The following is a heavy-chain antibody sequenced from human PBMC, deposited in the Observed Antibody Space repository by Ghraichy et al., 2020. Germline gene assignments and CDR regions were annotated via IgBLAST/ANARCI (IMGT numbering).Heavy chain of an antibody. CDR2: ISAYNGDT. J-gene: IGHJ4*02. CDR3: ARDGAMSASNCDH. V-gene: IGHV1-18*01. Sequence: ASVKVSCKTYGFTFDINGISWVRQAPGQGLEWMGWISAYNGDTHYAQNVQGRVTMTTDTSTSTAYMELRSLRSDDTAVYYCARDGAMSASNCDHWGQGTLVTVSS. D-gene: IGHD2-2*01. CDR1: GFTFDING.